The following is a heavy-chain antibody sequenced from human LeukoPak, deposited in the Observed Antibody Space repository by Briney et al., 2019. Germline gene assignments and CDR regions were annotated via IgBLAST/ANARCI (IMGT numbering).Heavy chain of an antibody. CDR2: INPNSGGT. Sequence: ASVKVSCKASGYTFNGYYMHWVRQAPGQGLEWMGWINPNSGGTNYAQKFQGRVTMTRDTSISTAYVELSRLRSDDTAVYYCARGMEPYYYMDVWGKGTTVTVSS. CDR3: ARGMEPYYYMDV. V-gene: IGHV1-2*02. D-gene: IGHD1-26*01. CDR1: GYTFNGYY. J-gene: IGHJ6*03.